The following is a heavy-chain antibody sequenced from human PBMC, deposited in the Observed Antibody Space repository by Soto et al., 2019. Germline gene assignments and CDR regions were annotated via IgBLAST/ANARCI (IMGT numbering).Heavy chain of an antibody. V-gene: IGHV3-21*01. CDR1: GFTFSSYS. CDR3: ARSPVDPTTYNSLFDP. CDR2: ISSSSSYI. Sequence: PGGSLRLSCAASGFTFSSYSMNWVRQAPGKGLEWVSSISSSSSYIYYADSVKGRFTISRDNAKNSLYLQMNSLRAEDTAVYYCARSPVDPTTYNSLFDPWGQGTLVTVSS. D-gene: IGHD1-20*01. J-gene: IGHJ5*02.